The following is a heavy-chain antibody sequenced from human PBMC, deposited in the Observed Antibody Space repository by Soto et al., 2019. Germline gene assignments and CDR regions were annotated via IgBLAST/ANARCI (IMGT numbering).Heavy chain of an antibody. J-gene: IGHJ6*03. CDR1: GXTFTSYY. CDR2: INPSGGST. V-gene: IGHV1-46*03. D-gene: IGHD2-2*01. CDR3: ASDGVSRNSCYGPRCYYYYMDV. Sequence: ASVKVSCKASGXTFTSYYMHWVRQAPGQGLEWMGIINPSGGSTIYAQKFQGRVTMTRDTSTSTVYMELSSLRSEDTAVYYCASDGVSRNSCYGPRCYYYYMDVWGKGTTVTVSS.